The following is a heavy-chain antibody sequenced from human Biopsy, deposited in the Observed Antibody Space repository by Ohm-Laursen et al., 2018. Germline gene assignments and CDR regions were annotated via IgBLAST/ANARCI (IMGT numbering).Heavy chain of an antibody. Sequence: GTLSLTCAVNGESSSGYFWNWIRQPPGKGLEWIVEINQSGSTKYNPSLKRRATLSADSSNSPFSLRLTSVTAADTAIYYCARGSGYFKLDVWGQGTTVTVSS. CDR2: INQSGST. CDR1: GESSSGYF. D-gene: IGHD5-12*01. J-gene: IGHJ6*02. V-gene: IGHV4-34*01. CDR3: ARGSGYFKLDV.